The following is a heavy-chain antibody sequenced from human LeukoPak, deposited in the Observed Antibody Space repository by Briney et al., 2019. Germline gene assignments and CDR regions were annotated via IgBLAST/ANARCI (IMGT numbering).Heavy chain of an antibody. D-gene: IGHD3-22*01. CDR3: ARATGGGYYSLGAFDI. CDR2: IYTSGST. V-gene: IGHV4-61*02. CDR1: GGSISSGSYY. J-gene: IGHJ3*02. Sequence: PSQTLSLTCTVSGGSISSGSYYWSWIRQPAGKGLEWIGRIYTSGSTNYNPSLKSRVTISVDRSKNQFSLKLSSVTAADTAVYYCARATGGGYYSLGAFDIWGQGTMVTVSS.